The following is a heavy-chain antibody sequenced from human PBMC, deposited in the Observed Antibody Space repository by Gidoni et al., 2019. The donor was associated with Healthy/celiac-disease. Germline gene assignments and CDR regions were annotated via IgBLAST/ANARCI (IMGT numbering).Heavy chain of an antibody. CDR2: IYYSGST. CDR3: ASSKQLVPLYY. Sequence: QLQLQESGPGLVKHSETLSLTCTVSGGSISSSSYYWGWIRQPPGKGLEWSGSIYYSGSTYYNPSLKSRVTISVDTSKIQFSLKLSSVTAADTAVYYWASSKQLVPLYYWGQGTLVTVSS. D-gene: IGHD6-13*01. J-gene: IGHJ4*02. CDR1: GGSISSSSYY. V-gene: IGHV4-39*07.